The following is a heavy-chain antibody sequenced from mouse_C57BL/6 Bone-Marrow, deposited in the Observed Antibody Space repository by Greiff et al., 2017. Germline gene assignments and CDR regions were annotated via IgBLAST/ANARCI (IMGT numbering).Heavy chain of an antibody. Sequence: QVQLKESGAELARPGASVKLSCKASGYTFTSYGISWVKQRTGQGLEWIGEIYPRSGNTYYNEKFKGKATLTADKSSSTAYMELRSLTSEDSAVYFCARGRSSFAYWGQGTLVTVSA. D-gene: IGHD1-1*01. V-gene: IGHV1-81*01. CDR2: IYPRSGNT. J-gene: IGHJ3*01. CDR1: GYTFTSYG. CDR3: ARGRSSFAY.